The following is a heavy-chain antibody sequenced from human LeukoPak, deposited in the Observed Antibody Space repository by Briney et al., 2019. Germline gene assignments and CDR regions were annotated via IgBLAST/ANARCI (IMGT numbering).Heavy chain of an antibody. CDR3: ARLREYAFDI. CDR2: IYSSGST. J-gene: IGHJ3*02. Sequence: SETLSLTCTVSGGSISSGDYSWSWIRPPPGKGLGWIGYIYSSGSTSYNPSLKSRVTISLDTSKNQFSLKLSSVTAADTAVYYCARLREYAFDIWGQGTMVTVSS. CDR1: GGSISSGDYS. D-gene: IGHD3-10*01. V-gene: IGHV4-30-4*01.